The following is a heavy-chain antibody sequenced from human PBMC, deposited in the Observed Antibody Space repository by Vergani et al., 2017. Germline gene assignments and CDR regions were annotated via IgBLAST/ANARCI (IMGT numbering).Heavy chain of an antibody. CDR3: ARSQDTAMVTRASAAVKSYGMDV. J-gene: IGHJ6*02. CDR2: INPNSGGT. V-gene: IGHV1-2*04. Sequence: QVQLVQSGAEVKKPGASVKVSCKASGYTFTGYYMHWVRQAPGQGLEWMGWINPNSGGTNYAQKFQGWVTMTRDTSISTAYMELSRLRSDDTAVYYCARSQDTAMVTRASAAVKSYGMDVWGQGTTVTVSS. CDR1: GYTFTGYY. D-gene: IGHD5-18*01.